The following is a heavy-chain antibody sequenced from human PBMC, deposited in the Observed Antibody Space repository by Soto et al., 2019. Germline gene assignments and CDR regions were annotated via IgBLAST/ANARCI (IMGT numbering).Heavy chain of an antibody. CDR1: GYTFSNHG. CDR3: ARVRQVVGYFYYYMDV. J-gene: IGHJ6*03. D-gene: IGHD6-6*01. V-gene: IGHV1-18*01. Sequence: GASVKVSCKASGYTFSNHGITWVRQAPGQGLEWMGWIGAYNGNTHYTQSLQGRVTMTTDTSTSTAYMELRGLRSDDTAVYYCARVRQVVGYFYYYMDVWGKGTTVTVSS. CDR2: IGAYNGNT.